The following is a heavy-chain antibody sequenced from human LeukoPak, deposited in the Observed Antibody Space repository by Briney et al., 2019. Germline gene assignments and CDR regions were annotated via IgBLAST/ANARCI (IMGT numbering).Heavy chain of an antibody. D-gene: IGHD3-22*01. CDR2: IYYSGST. V-gene: IGHV4-59*01. Sequence: SETLSLTCTVSGGSISSYYWSWIRQPPGKGLEWIGYIYYSGSTNYNPSPKSRVTISVDTSKNQFSLKLSSVTAADTAVYYCASSGYYYSAFDIWGQGTMVTVSS. CDR1: GGSISSYY. CDR3: ASSGYYYSAFDI. J-gene: IGHJ3*02.